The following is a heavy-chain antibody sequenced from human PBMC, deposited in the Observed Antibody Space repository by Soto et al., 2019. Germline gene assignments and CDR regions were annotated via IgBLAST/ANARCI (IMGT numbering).Heavy chain of an antibody. D-gene: IGHD6-13*01. V-gene: IGHV4-34*01. CDR2: INHSGST. Sequence: SESLSLTCAAYGGTFSGYYRSWIRQPPWKGLEWIGEINHSGSTNYNPYLKSRGTIAVATSKDQSSLKLNSKTPADTAVYYCARAPPGIAAAVSGYYYYMDVWGKGTTVTVSS. J-gene: IGHJ6*03. CDR3: ARAPPGIAAAVSGYYYYMDV. CDR1: GGTFSGYY.